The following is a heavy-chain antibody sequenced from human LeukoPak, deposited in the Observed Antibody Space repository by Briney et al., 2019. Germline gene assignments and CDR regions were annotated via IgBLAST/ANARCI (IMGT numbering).Heavy chain of an antibody. V-gene: IGHV4-59*01. J-gene: IGHJ6*03. D-gene: IGHD3-3*01. Sequence: SETLSLTCTVSGGSISSYYWSWIRQPPGKGLEWIGYIYYSGSTNYNPSLKSRVTISVDTSKNQFSLKLSSVTAADTAVYYCASFYDFWSGSNYMDVWGKGTTVTVSS. CDR3: ASFYDFWSGSNYMDV. CDR1: GGSISSYY. CDR2: IYYSGST.